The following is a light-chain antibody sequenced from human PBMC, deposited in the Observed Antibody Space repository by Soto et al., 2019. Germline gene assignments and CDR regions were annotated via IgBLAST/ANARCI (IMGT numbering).Light chain of an antibody. V-gene: IGKV3-11*01. CDR2: DAS. Sequence: VLSQSLATLSLSKGERAILSCRASQYITIYLAWYQQKPGQAPRLLIYDASNRATGIPARFSGSGSGTDSTLTISILEPDDFAVYYCQYRGYWPITFGQRRLLEV. CDR3: QYRGYWPIT. CDR1: QYITIY. J-gene: IGKJ5*01.